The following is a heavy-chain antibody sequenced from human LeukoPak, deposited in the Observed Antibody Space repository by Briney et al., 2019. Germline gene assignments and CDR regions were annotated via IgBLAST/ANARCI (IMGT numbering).Heavy chain of an antibody. J-gene: IGHJ1*01. CDR2: IKSDGSNT. Sequence: GGSLRLSCAASGFTFSSYWMHWVRQAPGKGLVWVSRIKSDGSNTNYADSVKGRFTISRANSKNTLYLQMNSLRAADPAVFYCAKGGDYSEYFQHWGEGRLVSVSS. D-gene: IGHD4-17*01. V-gene: IGHV3-74*01. CDR3: AKGGDYSEYFQH. CDR1: GFTFSSYW.